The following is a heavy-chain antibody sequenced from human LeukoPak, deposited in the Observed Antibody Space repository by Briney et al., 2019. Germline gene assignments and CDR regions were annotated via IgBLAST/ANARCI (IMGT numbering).Heavy chain of an antibody. CDR1: GGSIGSSSNY. CDR2: IYYSGDT. D-gene: IGHD6-13*01. V-gene: IGHV4-39*01. CDR3: ARSSAAEGPTHNWFGP. J-gene: IGHJ5*02. Sequence: PSETLSLTCSVSGGSIGSSSNYWGWIRQPPGKGLEWIGSIYYSGDTYYNPSLRSRVIISVDTSKNQFSLKLTSVTAADTAVYYCARSSAAEGPTHNWFGPWGQGTLVTVPS.